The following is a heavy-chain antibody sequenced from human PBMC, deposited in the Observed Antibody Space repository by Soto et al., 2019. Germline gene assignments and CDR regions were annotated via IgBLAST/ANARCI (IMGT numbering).Heavy chain of an antibody. Sequence: ASVKVSCKASGGTFSSYTISWVRQAPGQGLEWMGRIVPILGIANYAQKFQGRVTITADKSTSTAYMELSSLRSEDTAVYYCARSIAPSVMGSSDAFDIWGQGTMVTVSS. CDR1: GGTFSSYT. V-gene: IGHV1-69*02. CDR2: IVPILGIA. J-gene: IGHJ3*02. D-gene: IGHD2-15*01. CDR3: ARSIAPSVMGSSDAFDI.